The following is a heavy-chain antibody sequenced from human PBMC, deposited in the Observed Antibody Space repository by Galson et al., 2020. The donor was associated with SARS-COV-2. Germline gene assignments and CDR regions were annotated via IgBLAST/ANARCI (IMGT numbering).Heavy chain of an antibody. D-gene: IGHD3-16*02. Sequence: ASVKVSFKASGYTFAAYSLHWVRQAPGQGLEWVGWINPNRGATNYSQKFWGRVTMTRDLSISTAYLELSSLRFDDAAIYYCARMAYDYVWGSSRYTGSGMDVWGQGTTVTVSS. CDR2: INPNRGAT. V-gene: IGHV1-2*02. CDR3: ARMAYDYVWGSSRYTGSGMDV. J-gene: IGHJ6*02. CDR1: GYTFAAYS.